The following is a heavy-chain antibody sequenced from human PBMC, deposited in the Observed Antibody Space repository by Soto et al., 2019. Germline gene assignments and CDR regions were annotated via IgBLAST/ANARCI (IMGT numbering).Heavy chain of an antibody. J-gene: IGHJ5*02. CDR2: ISTYSGDT. CDR1: GYTFFTYD. Sequence: QVHLVQSGVEVKTPGASVKVSCQASGYTFFTYDISWVRQAPGQGLEWMGWISTYSGDTKYAQKFQGRVTMTTDTPTTTAYLELRRLRSEYTAVYYCARHHGPTTSENWFDPWGQGTLVTVSS. V-gene: IGHV1-18*01. D-gene: IGHD5-12*01. CDR3: ARHHGPTTSENWFDP.